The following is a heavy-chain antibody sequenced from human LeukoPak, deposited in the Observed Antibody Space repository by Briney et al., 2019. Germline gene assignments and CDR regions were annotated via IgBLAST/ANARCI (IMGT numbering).Heavy chain of an antibody. J-gene: IGHJ4*02. Sequence: GGSLRLSCATSGFTFSNYWMCWVRQAPGKGLEWVANIRQDGGDKYYADSVKGRFTISRDNAKNSLYLQMNSLRAEDTAVYYCARRYYDTRGYPFEYWGQGTPVTVSS. CDR1: GFTFSNYW. CDR3: ARRYYDTRGYPFEY. CDR2: IRQDGGDK. D-gene: IGHD3-22*01. V-gene: IGHV3-7*01.